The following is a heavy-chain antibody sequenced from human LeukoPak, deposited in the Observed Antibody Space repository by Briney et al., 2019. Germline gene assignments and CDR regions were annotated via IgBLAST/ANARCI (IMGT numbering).Heavy chain of an antibody. CDR2: IYYSGST. CDR1: GGSISSHY. Sequence: SETLSLTCTVSGGSISSHYWSWIRQPPGMGLEWIGYIYYSGSTNYNPSLKSRVTISVDTSKNQFSLKLSSVTVADTAVYYCARRSSDCSSTSCYLYYYGSGSPYYYYYYMDVWGKGTTVTVSS. D-gene: IGHD2-2*01. J-gene: IGHJ6*03. V-gene: IGHV4-59*11. CDR3: ARRSSDCSSTSCYLYYYGSGSPYYYYYYMDV.